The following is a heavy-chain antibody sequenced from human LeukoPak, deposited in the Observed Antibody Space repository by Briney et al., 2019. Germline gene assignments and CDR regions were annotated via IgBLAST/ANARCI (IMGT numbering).Heavy chain of an antibody. Sequence: GGSLRLSCAASGFTFSSYSMNWVRQAPGKGLEWVSSISSSSSYIYYADSVKGRFTTSRDNAKNSLYLQTNSLRAEDTAVYYCARALGNYDFWSDSPAYYYGMDVWGQGTTVTVSS. V-gene: IGHV3-21*01. J-gene: IGHJ6*02. CDR1: GFTFSSYS. CDR2: ISSSSSYI. D-gene: IGHD3-3*01. CDR3: ARALGNYDFWSDSPAYYYGMDV.